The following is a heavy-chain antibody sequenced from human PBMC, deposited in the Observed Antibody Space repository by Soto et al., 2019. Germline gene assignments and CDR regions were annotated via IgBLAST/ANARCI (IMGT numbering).Heavy chain of an antibody. V-gene: IGHV1-18*01. CDR1: NYDFRDYG. D-gene: IGHD2-21*01. Sequence: QVQLVQSGPEMKEPGASVKVSCKASNYDFRDYGFSWVRQAPGQGLEWMGWISPYKGDTNYAQKFQGRVTLTTDSTTNTAYMELRSPRSDDTAMYYCARDLPPYDPTSSVVVARFDYWGQGTLVTVSS. CDR2: ISPYKGDT. J-gene: IGHJ4*02. CDR3: ARDLPPYDPTSSVVVARFDY.